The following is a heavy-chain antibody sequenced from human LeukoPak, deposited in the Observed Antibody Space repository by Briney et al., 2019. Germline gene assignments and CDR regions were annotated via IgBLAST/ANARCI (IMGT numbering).Heavy chain of an antibody. Sequence: ASETLSLTCAVSGGSISSSNWWSWVRQPPGKGLEWIGEIYHSGSTNYNPSLKSRVTISVDTSKNQFSLKLSSVTAADTAVYYCARGCSSTSCYAGVYGDYVLRIPTPPNWFDPWGQGTLVTVSS. CDR2: IYHSGST. V-gene: IGHV4-4*02. J-gene: IGHJ5*02. CDR3: ARGCSSTSCYAGVYGDYVLRIPTPPNWFDP. CDR1: GGSISSSNW. D-gene: IGHD2-2*01.